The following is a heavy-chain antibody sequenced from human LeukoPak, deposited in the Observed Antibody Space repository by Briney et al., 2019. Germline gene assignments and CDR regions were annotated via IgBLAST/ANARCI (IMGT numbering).Heavy chain of an antibody. CDR2: IYYSGST. D-gene: IGHD6-13*01. V-gene: IGHV4-61*05. Sequence: SETLSLTCTVSGYSISSGYYWGWIRQPPGKGLEWIGYIYYSGSTNYNPSLKSRVTISVGTSKNQFSLKLSSVTAADTAVYYCARAGSSSWLPYWGQGTLVTVSS. CDR3: ARAGSSSWLPY. CDR1: GYSISSGYY. J-gene: IGHJ4*02.